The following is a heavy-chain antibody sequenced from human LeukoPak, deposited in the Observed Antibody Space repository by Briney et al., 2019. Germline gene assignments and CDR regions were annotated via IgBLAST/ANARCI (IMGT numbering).Heavy chain of an antibody. Sequence: SETLSLTCAVYGGSFSGYYWGWIRQPPGKGLEWIGSIYYSGSTYYNPSLKSRVTISVDTSKNQFSLKLSSVTAADTAVYYCARRYYAYWYFDLWGRGTLVTVSS. CDR2: IYYSGST. V-gene: IGHV4-39*01. D-gene: IGHD3-10*01. CDR1: GGSFSGYY. J-gene: IGHJ2*01. CDR3: ARRYYAYWYFDL.